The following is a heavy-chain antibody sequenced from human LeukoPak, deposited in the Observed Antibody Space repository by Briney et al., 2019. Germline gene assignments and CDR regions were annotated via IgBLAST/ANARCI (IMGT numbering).Heavy chain of an antibody. CDR3: AKREIDYYDSSLDY. D-gene: IGHD3-22*01. CDR1: GFTFSSYS. CDR2: ISSSSSYI. J-gene: IGHJ4*02. V-gene: IGHV3-21*04. Sequence: GGSLRLSCAASGFTFSSYSMNWVRQAPGKGLEWVSSISSSSSYIYYADSVKGRFTISRDNSKNTLYLQMNSLRAEDTAVYYCAKREIDYYDSSLDYWGQGTLVTVSS.